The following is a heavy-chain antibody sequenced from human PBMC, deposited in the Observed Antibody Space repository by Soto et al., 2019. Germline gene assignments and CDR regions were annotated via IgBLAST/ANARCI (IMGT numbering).Heavy chain of an antibody. CDR3: TRGPPRVQWFDP. J-gene: IGHJ5*02. V-gene: IGHV4-61*01. CDR2: IYFTGST. CDR1: GGAVSSGTYY. Sequence: SETLSLTCTVSGGAVSSGTYYWGWIRQPPGKGLEWIGHIYFTGSTNYNPSLKSRVTMSLDTSRNQFSLKLSSVTAADTAAYYCTRGPPRVQWFDPWGLGTLVTV.